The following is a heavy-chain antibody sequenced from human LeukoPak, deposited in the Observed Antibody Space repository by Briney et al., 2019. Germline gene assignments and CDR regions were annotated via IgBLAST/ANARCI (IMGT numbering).Heavy chain of an antibody. Sequence: SETLSLTCAVYGGSFSGYYWSWIRQPPGKGLEWIGSFYYSGNAYYNPSLKSRITISADTSKSQFSLKLSSVTAADTAVYYCARDTGTYYYGSGTHDAFDIWGQGTMVTVSS. D-gene: IGHD3-10*01. V-gene: IGHV4-34*01. CDR3: ARDTGTYYYGSGTHDAFDI. J-gene: IGHJ3*02. CDR2: FYYSGNA. CDR1: GGSFSGYY.